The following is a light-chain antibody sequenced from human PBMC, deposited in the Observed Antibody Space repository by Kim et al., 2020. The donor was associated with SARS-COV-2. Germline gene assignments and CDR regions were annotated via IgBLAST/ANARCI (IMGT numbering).Light chain of an antibody. Sequence: NFMLTQPYSVSESPGKTVTISCTRSSGSVGSNYVQWYQQRPGSAPTTVIYEDNQRPSGVPDRFSGSIDTSSNSASLTISGLTTEDEADYYCQSYDNNNPFIFGAGTKVTVL. CDR3: QSYDNNNPFI. CDR2: EDN. CDR1: SGSVGSNY. J-gene: IGLJ1*01. V-gene: IGLV6-57*03.